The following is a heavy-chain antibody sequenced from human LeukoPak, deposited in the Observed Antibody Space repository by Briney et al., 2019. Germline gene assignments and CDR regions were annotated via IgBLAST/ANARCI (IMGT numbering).Heavy chain of an antibody. Sequence: ASVKVSCKASGYTFTSYYIHWVRQAPGQGLEWMGLINPSGGSTNYAQKFQGRVTMTRDTSTSTVYMELSSLRSEDTAVYYCARGPRITMVRGGQWYYYMDVWGKGTTVTVSS. CDR3: ARGPRITMVRGGQWYYYMDV. CDR1: GYTFTSYY. CDR2: INPSGGST. V-gene: IGHV1-46*01. D-gene: IGHD3-10*01. J-gene: IGHJ6*03.